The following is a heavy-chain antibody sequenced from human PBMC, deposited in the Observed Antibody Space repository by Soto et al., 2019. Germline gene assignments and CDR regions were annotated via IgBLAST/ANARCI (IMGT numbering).Heavy chain of an antibody. CDR3: AAARGGDCSSTSCYNWFDP. CDR1: GFTFTSFA. Sequence: SVKVSCKASGFTFTSFAVQWVRQARGQRLEWIGWIVVGSGNTNYAQKFQEKITITRDMSTSTAYMELSSLRSEDTAVYYCAAARGGDCSSTSCYNWFDPWGQGXLVTVYS. J-gene: IGHJ5*02. V-gene: IGHV1-58*01. D-gene: IGHD2-2*01. CDR2: IVVGSGNT.